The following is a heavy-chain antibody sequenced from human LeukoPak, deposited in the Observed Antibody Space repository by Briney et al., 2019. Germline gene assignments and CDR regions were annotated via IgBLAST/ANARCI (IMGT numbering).Heavy chain of an antibody. CDR3: ARGGYYGSGNDFRFDP. D-gene: IGHD3-10*01. CDR1: GYTLTELS. J-gene: IGHJ5*02. Sequence: ASVTVSCKVSGYTLTELSMHWVRQAPGKGLEWMGGFDPEDGETIYAQKFQGRVTMTEDTSTDTAYMELSSLRSEDTAVYYCARGGYYGSGNDFRFDPWGQGTLVTVPS. V-gene: IGHV1-24*01. CDR2: FDPEDGET.